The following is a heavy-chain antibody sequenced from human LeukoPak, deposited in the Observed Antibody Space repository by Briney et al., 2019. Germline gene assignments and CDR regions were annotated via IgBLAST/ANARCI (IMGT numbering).Heavy chain of an antibody. Sequence: PSETLSLTCTVPGGSISSSSYYWGWIRQPPGKGLEWIGSIYYSGSTYYNPSLKSRVTISVDTSKNQFSLKLSSVTAADTAVYYCARRPGRYYYGSGSYYKVGSLVHYFDYWGQGTLVIVSS. CDR1: GGSISSSSYY. J-gene: IGHJ4*02. CDR3: ARRPGRYYYGSGSYYKVGSLVHYFDY. V-gene: IGHV4-39*01. D-gene: IGHD3-10*01. CDR2: IYYSGST.